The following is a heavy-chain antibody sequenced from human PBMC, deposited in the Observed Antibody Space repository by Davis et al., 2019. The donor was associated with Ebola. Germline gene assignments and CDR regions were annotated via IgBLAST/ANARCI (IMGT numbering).Heavy chain of an antibody. Sequence: HTGGSLRLSCAASGFTFSSYGMHWVRHAPGKGLVWVSRINSDGSSTSYADSVKGRFTISRDNAKNTLYLQMNSLRTEDTAVYYCARDPLGYTDDNDYWGQGTLVTVSS. CDR1: GFTFSSYG. CDR3: ARDPLGYTDDNDY. J-gene: IGHJ4*02. CDR2: INSDGSST. V-gene: IGHV3-74*01. D-gene: IGHD2-2*02.